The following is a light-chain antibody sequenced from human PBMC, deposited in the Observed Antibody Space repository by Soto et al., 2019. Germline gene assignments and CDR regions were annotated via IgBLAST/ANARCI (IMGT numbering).Light chain of an antibody. CDR1: SIDVGGYNY. CDR3: SSYPRSSTLI. J-gene: IGLJ1*01. CDR2: EVR. Sequence: QSVLTHHASVSGSPGQSINIACTGTSIDVGGYNYVSWYRQHPGKAPKIMIYEVRNRPSGVSNSFSGSKSGNTASLTIYGLQAEDEADYYCSSYPRSSTLIFGISTKVTVL. V-gene: IGLV2-14*01.